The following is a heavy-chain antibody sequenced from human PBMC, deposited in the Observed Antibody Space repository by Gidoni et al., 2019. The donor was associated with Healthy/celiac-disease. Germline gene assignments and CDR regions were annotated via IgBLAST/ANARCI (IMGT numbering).Heavy chain of an antibody. CDR1: CFTFSSYA. V-gene: IGHV3-30-3*01. CDR2: ISYDGSNK. J-gene: IGHJ3*02. CDR3: ARDGYNLLYAFDI. Sequence: QVQLVESGVGVVQPGRSLRLSCAASCFTFSSYAMQWVRQAPGKGLEWVAVISYDGSNKYYADSVKGRFTISRDNSKNTLYLQMNSLRAEDTAVYYCARDGYNLLYAFDIWGQGTMVTVSS. D-gene: IGHD5-12*01.